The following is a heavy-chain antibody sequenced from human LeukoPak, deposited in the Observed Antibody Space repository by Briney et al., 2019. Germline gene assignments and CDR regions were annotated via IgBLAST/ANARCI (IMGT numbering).Heavy chain of an antibody. V-gene: IGHV1-46*01. CDR2: INPSGGST. D-gene: IGHD1-26*01. CDR1: GYTFTSYY. CDR3: ATGLGAPHTHAPPFDY. Sequence: GAPVKVSCKASGYTFTSYYMHWVRQAPGQGLEWMGIINPSGGSTSYAQKFQGRVTMTEDTSTDTAYMELSSLRSEDTAVYYCATGLGAPHTHAPPFDYWGQGTLVTVSS. J-gene: IGHJ4*02.